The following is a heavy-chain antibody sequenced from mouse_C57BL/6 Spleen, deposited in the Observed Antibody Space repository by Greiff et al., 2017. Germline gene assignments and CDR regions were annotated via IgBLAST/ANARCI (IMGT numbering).Heavy chain of an antibody. CDR3: ARGYGSRDYFDY. CDR1: GYTFTSYW. Sequence: QVQLKQPGAELVRPGSSVKLSCKASGYTFTSYWMHWVKQRPIQGLEWIGNIDPSDSETHYNQKFKDKATLTVDKSSSTAYMQLSSLTSEDSAVYYCARGYGSRDYFDYWGQGTTLTVSS. D-gene: IGHD1-1*01. V-gene: IGHV1-52*01. J-gene: IGHJ2*01. CDR2: IDPSDSET.